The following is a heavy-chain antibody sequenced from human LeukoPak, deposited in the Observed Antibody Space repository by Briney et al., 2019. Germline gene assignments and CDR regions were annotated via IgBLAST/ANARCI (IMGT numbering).Heavy chain of an antibody. CDR3: AIEEMATITGSFDN. Sequence: ASVKVSCKASGYAFTGYYMHWVRQAPGQGLEWMGWINPDSGGTNYAQKFQGRVTMTRDTSISTAYMEPSSLTSDDTAVYYCAIEEMATITGSFDNWGQGTLVTVSS. CDR1: GYAFTGYY. V-gene: IGHV1-2*02. D-gene: IGHD4-4*01. J-gene: IGHJ4*02. CDR2: INPDSGGT.